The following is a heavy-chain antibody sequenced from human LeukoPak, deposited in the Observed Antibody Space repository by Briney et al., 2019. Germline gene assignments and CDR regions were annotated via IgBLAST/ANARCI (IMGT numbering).Heavy chain of an antibody. V-gene: IGHV4-59*01. CDR1: GGSISSYY. CDR3: AGRAGTGYYYGMDV. CDR2: IYYSGST. Sequence: SETLSLTCTVSGGSISSYYWSWIRQPPGKGLEWIGYIYYSGSTNYNPSLKSRVTISVDTSKNQFSLKLSSVTAADTAVYYCAGRAGTGYYYGMDVWGQGTTVTVSS. D-gene: IGHD6-13*01. J-gene: IGHJ6*02.